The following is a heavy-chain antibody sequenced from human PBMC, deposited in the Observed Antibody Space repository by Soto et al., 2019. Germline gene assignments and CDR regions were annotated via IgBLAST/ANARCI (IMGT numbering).Heavy chain of an antibody. CDR2: IYYSGST. D-gene: IGHD3-22*01. J-gene: IGHJ5*02. Sequence: PSETLSLTCTVSGGSISSYYWSWIRQPPGKGLEWIGYIYYSGSTNYNPSLKSRVTISVDTSKNQFSLKLSSVTAADTAVYYCARVWYYYDSSGYYRFDPWGQGTLVTVSS. V-gene: IGHV4-59*01. CDR1: GGSISSYY. CDR3: ARVWYYYDSSGYYRFDP.